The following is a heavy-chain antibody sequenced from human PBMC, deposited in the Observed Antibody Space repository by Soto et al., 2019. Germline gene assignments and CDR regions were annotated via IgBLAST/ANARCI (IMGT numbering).Heavy chain of an antibody. CDR2: IIPSPART. J-gene: IGHJ4*02. CDR1: GGTFSSYT. CDR3: ARGQVGASSFDY. V-gene: IGHV1-69*08. Sequence: GASVKVSCKASGGTFSSYTISWVRQIPGQGPEWMGRIIPSPARTIYSRKFRGRVTLTADKSTQTVYMTLSSLTTEDSGVYYCARGQVGASSFDYWGQGTRVTVSS. D-gene: IGHD1-26*01.